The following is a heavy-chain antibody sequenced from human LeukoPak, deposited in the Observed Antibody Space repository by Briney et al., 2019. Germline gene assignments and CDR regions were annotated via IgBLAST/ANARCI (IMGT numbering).Heavy chain of an antibody. CDR2: ISTSSIYI. CDR3: ARGRDGYNLVDAFDI. J-gene: IGHJ3*02. CDR1: GVTFGSYE. D-gene: IGHD5-24*01. Sequence: GGSLRLSCSASGVTFGSYEMNWVRQAPGKGLEWVSSISTSSIYIYYADSLKGRFTISRDNAKNSLYLQMNSLRAEDTAVYYCARGRDGYNLVDAFDIWGQGIMVTVSS. V-gene: IGHV3-21*01.